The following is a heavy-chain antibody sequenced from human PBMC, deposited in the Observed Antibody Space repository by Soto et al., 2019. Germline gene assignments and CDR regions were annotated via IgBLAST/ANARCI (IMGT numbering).Heavy chain of an antibody. V-gene: IGHV3-23*01. J-gene: IGHJ5*02. CDR2: ISGSGGNT. CDR3: AKAGGYCPNGVCYTRWFDP. CDR1: KFTFSSYV. D-gene: IGHD2-8*01. Sequence: EVQLLESGGGLVQPGGSLRLSCAASKFTFSSYVMSWVRQAPGKGLEWVSVISGSGGNTYYADSVKGRFTISRDNSKNTLYLQMNSLRAEDTAVYYCAKAGGYCPNGVCYTRWFDPWGQRTLVTVSS.